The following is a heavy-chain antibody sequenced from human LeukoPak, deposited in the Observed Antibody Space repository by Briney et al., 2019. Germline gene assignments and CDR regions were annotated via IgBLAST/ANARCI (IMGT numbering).Heavy chain of an antibody. J-gene: IGHJ4*02. Sequence: SVKVSCKASGGTFSSYAISWVRQAPGQGLEWMGGIIPIFGTANYAQKFQGRVTITADESTSTAYMELSSLRSEDTAVYYCARDGEYCSSTSCYRAFDYWGQGTLVTVSS. CDR1: GGTFSSYA. CDR3: ARDGEYCSSTSCYRAFDY. CDR2: IIPIFGTA. V-gene: IGHV1-69*13. D-gene: IGHD2-2*02.